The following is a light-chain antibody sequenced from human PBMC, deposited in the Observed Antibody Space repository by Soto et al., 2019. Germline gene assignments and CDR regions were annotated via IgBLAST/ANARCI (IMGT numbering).Light chain of an antibody. Sequence: IVLTQSPGTLSLSPGERATLSCRASQSVSSRLAWYQHKPGQAPRLLISGASSRATGIPDRFSGSGSGTDFTLTISRLEPEDFAVYYCQQYGSSPRTFGQGTKVDIK. CDR2: GAS. CDR3: QQYGSSPRT. J-gene: IGKJ1*01. CDR1: QSVSSR. V-gene: IGKV3-20*01.